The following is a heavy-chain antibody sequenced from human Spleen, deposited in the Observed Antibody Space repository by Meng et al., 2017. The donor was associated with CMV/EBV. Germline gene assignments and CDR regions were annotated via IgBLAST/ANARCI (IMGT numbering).Heavy chain of an antibody. D-gene: IGHD2-2*01. CDR3: ARRAIVVVPAAIHNHDAFDI. J-gene: IGHJ3*02. CDR2: IYPGDSDT. CDR1: GYSFTSYW. V-gene: IGHV5-51*01. Sequence: GESLKISCKGSGYSFTSYWIGWVRQMPGKGLEWMGIIYPGDSDTRYSPSFQGQVTISADKSISTAYLQWSSLKASDTAMYYCARRAIVVVPAAIHNHDAFDIWGRGTMVTVSS.